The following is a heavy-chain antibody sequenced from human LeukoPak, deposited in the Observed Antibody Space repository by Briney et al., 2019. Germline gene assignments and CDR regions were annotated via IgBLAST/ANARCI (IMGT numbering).Heavy chain of an antibody. D-gene: IGHD2-2*01. Sequence: PSETLSLTCTVSGGSISSSSYYWGWIRQPPGKGLEWIGSIYYSGSTYYNPSLKSRVTISVDTSKNQFSLKLSSGTAADTAVYYCARGDIVVVPAADGYFDYWGQGTLVTVSS. V-gene: IGHV4-39*01. CDR1: GGSISSSSYY. J-gene: IGHJ4*02. CDR2: IYYSGST. CDR3: ARGDIVVVPAADGYFDY.